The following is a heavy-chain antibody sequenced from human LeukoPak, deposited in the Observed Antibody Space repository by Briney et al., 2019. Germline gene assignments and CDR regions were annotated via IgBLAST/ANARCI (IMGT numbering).Heavy chain of an antibody. CDR3: ARDSSPGFLEWFAFDY. V-gene: IGHV3-30*19. CDR1: EFTFSNYG. D-gene: IGHD3-3*01. CDR2: ISYDGNNK. J-gene: IGHJ4*02. Sequence: PGGSLRLSCEASEFTFSNYGMHWVRQAPGKGLEWVALISYDGNNKYYADSVKGRFTISRDNSKNTLYVQMNSLTAEDTALYYCARDSSPGFLEWFAFDYWGQGSLVTVSS.